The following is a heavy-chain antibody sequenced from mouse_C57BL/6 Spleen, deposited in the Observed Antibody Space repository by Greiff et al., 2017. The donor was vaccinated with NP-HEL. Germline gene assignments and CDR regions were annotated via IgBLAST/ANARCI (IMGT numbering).Heavy chain of an antibody. D-gene: IGHD3-2*02. Sequence: QVQLQQPGAELVRPGTSVKLSCKASGYTFTSYWMHWVKQRPGQGLEWIGVIDPSDSYTNYNQKFKGKATLTVDTSSSTAYMQLSSLTSEDSAVYYCARRGSGFHYVDYWGQGTTLTVSS. V-gene: IGHV1-59*01. CDR3: ARRGSGFHYVDY. CDR2: IDPSDSYT. CDR1: GYTFTSYW. J-gene: IGHJ2*01.